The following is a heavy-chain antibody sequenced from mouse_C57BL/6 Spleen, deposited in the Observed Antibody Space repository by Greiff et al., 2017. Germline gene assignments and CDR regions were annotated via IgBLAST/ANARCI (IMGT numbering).Heavy chain of an antibody. CDR1: GFTFSDYG. J-gene: IGHJ1*03. D-gene: IGHD2-3*01. V-gene: IGHV5-17*01. CDR2: ISSGSSTI. Sequence: EVNVVESGGGLVKPGGSLKLSCAASGFTFSDYGMHWVRQAPEKGLEWVAYISSGSSTIYYADTVKGRFTISRDNAKNTLFLQMTSLRSEDTAMYYCARNDGYYRYFDVWGTGTTVTVSS. CDR3: ARNDGYYRYFDV.